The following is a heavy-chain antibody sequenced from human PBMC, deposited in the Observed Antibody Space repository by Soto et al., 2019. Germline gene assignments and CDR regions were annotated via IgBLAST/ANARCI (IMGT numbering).Heavy chain of an antibody. CDR1: GGSISSYY. J-gene: IGHJ3*02. D-gene: IGHD4-17*01. CDR3: ARLVTVTTPYDAFDI. V-gene: IGHV4-59*08. Sequence: QVQLQESGPGLVKPSETLSLTCTVSGGSISSYYWSWIRQPPGKGLEWIGYIYYRGSTNYNPSLKSRVTISVDTSKNQFSLKLSSVTAADTAVYYCARLVTVTTPYDAFDIWGQGTMVTLSS. CDR2: IYYRGST.